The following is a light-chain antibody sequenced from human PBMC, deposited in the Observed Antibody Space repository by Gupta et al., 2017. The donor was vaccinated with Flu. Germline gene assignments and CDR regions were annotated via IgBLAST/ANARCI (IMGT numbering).Light chain of an antibody. CDR2: GNN. V-gene: IGLV1-44*01. Sequence: RVSLPCLGRFANVGSDSIDWYHQGPGTAPNLLIYGNNQRPAGIPDRFSDSRSGTSASLAISGLQPEDEGVYYCAAWDDSVGGPVFGGGTRLAVL. CDR3: AAWDDSVGGPV. CDR1: FANVGSDS. J-gene: IGLJ2*01.